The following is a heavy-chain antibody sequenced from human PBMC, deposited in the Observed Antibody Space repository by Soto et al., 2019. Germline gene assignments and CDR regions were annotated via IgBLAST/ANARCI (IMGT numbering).Heavy chain of an antibody. CDR1: GGTISSYD. Sequence: QVQLVQSGTEVKKPGSSVKVSCKASGGTISSYDISWMRQAPGQGLEWMGGIIPIFGTANYAQKFQGRVTITADESTSTAYMELSSLRSEDTAVYYCARAHDYGDYADYWGQGTLVTVSS. V-gene: IGHV1-69*12. D-gene: IGHD4-17*01. CDR3: ARAHDYGDYADY. CDR2: IIPIFGTA. J-gene: IGHJ4*02.